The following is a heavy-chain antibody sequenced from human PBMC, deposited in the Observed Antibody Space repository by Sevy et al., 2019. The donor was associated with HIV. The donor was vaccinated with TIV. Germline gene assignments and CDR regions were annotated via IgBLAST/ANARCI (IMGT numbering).Heavy chain of an antibody. CDR2: IRSKTYGGTT. V-gene: IGHV3-49*03. Sequence: GGSLRLSCTASGFNFGDYAMSWCRQAPGKGLEWIGFIRSKTYGGTTEYAASVKGRFTISRDDSNSIASLQMNSLKTEDTAVYYCARVRGTISPYYYFGMDVWCQGTTVTVSS. D-gene: IGHD3-16*01. CDR3: ARVRGTISPYYYFGMDV. CDR1: GFNFGDYA. J-gene: IGHJ6*02.